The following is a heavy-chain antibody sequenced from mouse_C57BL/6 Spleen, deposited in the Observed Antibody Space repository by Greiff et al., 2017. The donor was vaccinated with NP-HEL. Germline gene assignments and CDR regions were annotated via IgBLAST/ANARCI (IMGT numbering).Heavy chain of an antibody. Sequence: QVHVKQPGAELMKPGASVKMSCKASGYTFTSYWITWVQQRPGQGLEWIGDIYPGSGSTTYNEKFKSKARLTVDTSSSTAYMQLSSLTSEDSAVYYCARRKLHRYFEVWGTGTTVTVSS. CDR3: ARRKLHRYFEV. D-gene: IGHD6-1*01. V-gene: IGHV1-55*01. J-gene: IGHJ1*03. CDR1: GYTFTSYW. CDR2: IYPGSGST.